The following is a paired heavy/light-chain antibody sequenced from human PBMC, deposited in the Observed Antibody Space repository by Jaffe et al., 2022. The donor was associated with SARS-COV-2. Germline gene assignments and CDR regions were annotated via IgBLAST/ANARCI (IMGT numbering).Light chain of an antibody. J-gene: IGLJ3*02. Sequence: QSALTQPASVSGSPGQSITISCTGTSSDVGGYNYVSWYQQHPGKAPKLMIYDVSNRPSGVSNRFSGSKSGNTASLTISGLQAEDEADYYCSSYTSSSSWVFGGGTKLTVL. CDR2: DVS. V-gene: IGLV2-14*01. CDR1: SSDVGGYNY. CDR3: SSYTSSSSWV.
Heavy chain of an antibody. J-gene: IGHJ6*02. CDR1: GFTFSSYW. V-gene: IGHV3-7*03. CDR2: IKQDGSEK. Sequence: EVQLVESGGGLVQPGGSLRLSCAASGFTFSSYWMSWVRQAPGKGLEWVANIKQDGSEKYYVDSVKGRLTISRDNAKKSLSLQMNSLRAEDTAVYYCARVGSYYDLWRKTYYDHYGMDVWGQGTTVTVSS. D-gene: IGHD3-3*01. CDR3: ARVGSYYDLWRKTYYDHYGMDV.